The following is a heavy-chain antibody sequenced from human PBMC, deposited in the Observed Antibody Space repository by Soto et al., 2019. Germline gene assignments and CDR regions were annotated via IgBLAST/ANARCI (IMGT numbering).Heavy chain of an antibody. J-gene: IGHJ5*02. Sequence: GGSLRLSCAASGFIFSSYWMHWVRQVPGKGPVWVARINGDGRNTRYTDSVKGRFTISRDNAKNTLYLQMDSLRAEDTAVYYCTRDFLARGRESNRFDPWGQGNVVTVSS. CDR3: TRDFLARGRESNRFDP. V-gene: IGHV3-74*01. D-gene: IGHD3-10*01. CDR1: GFIFSSYW. CDR2: INGDGRNT.